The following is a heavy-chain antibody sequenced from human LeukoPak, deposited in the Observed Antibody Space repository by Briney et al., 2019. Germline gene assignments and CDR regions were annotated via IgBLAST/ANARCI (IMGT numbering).Heavy chain of an antibody. Sequence: GGSLRLSCAASRFPFNNYAMSWVRQAPGKGLEWVSGVSGSGDTTYYADSVKGRFTISRDNSKNTLYLQMDSLRAEDTAVYYCAKAVAAAGSTRGYFQHWGQGTLVTVSS. CDR3: AKAVAAAGSTRGYFQH. CDR2: VSGSGDTT. CDR1: RFPFNNYA. V-gene: IGHV3-23*01. J-gene: IGHJ1*01. D-gene: IGHD6-25*01.